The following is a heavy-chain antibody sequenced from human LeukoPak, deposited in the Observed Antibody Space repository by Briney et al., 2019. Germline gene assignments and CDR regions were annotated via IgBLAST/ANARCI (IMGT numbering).Heavy chain of an antibody. J-gene: IGHJ3*02. CDR3: ARYSSSWHAYDI. CDR1: GFTFSSYW. Sequence: PGGSLRLSCAASGFTFSSYWMSWVRQALGKGLQWVANIKQDGSEKYYVDSVKGRFTISRDNAKNSLSLQMNSLRAEDTAVYYCARYSSSWHAYDIWGQGTMATVSA. CDR2: IKQDGSEK. D-gene: IGHD6-13*01. V-gene: IGHV3-7*05.